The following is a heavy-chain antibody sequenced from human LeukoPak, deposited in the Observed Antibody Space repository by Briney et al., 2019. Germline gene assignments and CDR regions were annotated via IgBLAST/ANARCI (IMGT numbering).Heavy chain of an antibody. CDR2: ISAYNGNI. D-gene: IGHD3-22*01. Sequence: SVKVSCKASGYTFTNYGISWVRQAPGQGLEWMGWISAYNGNINYAQELQGRVTVTTDTSTSTAYMELRSLRSDDTAVYYCARPGAQRDDRRAFDIWGQGTMVTVSS. CDR1: GYTFTNYG. CDR3: ARPGAQRDDRRAFDI. J-gene: IGHJ3*02. V-gene: IGHV1-18*01.